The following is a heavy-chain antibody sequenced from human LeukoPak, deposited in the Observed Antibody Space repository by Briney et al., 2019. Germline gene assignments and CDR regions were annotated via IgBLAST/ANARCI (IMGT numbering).Heavy chain of an antibody. D-gene: IGHD2-15*01. CDR1: GYTFTSYD. CDR3: ARGRGYCSGGSCYRYFDY. Sequence: ASVKVSCKASGYTFTSYDINWVRQATGQGLEWMGWMNPNSGNTGYAQKFQGRVTMTRNTSISTAYMELSSLRSEDTAVYYCARGRGYCSGGSCYRYFDYWGQGTLVTVSS. CDR2: MNPNSGNT. J-gene: IGHJ4*02. V-gene: IGHV1-8*01.